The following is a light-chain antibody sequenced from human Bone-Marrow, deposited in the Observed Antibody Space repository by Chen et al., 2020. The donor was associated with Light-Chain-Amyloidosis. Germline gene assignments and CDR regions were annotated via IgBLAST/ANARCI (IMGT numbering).Light chain of an antibody. Sequence: SALTQPASVSGSPGQSITISCTGTSSDVGGDNHVSWYQQHPDKAPKLMIYDVTNRPSWVPDRFSGSKSDNTASLTISGLQTEDEADYFCSSYTITNTLVFGSGTRVTVL. CDR1: SSDVGGDNH. V-gene: IGLV2-14*01. CDR3: SSYTITNTLV. CDR2: DVT. J-gene: IGLJ1*01.